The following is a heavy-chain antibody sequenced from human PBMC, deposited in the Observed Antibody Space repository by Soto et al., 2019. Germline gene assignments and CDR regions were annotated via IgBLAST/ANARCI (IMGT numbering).Heavy chain of an antibody. CDR1: GYTFTSYG. J-gene: IGHJ6*02. Sequence: GASVKVSCKASGYTFTSYGISWVRQAPGQGLEWMGWISAYNGNTNYAQKLQGRVTMTTDTSTSTAYMELRSLRSDDTAVYYCARNMVAPTTPGYYGMDVWGQGTTVTVSS. D-gene: IGHD5-12*01. CDR2: ISAYNGNT. V-gene: IGHV1-18*01. CDR3: ARNMVAPTTPGYYGMDV.